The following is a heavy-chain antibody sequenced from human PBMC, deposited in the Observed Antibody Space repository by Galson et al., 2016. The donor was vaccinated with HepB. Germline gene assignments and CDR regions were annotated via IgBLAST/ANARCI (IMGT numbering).Heavy chain of an antibody. V-gene: IGHV4-59*01. Sequence: SETLSLTCSVSGVSMSSYFWSWVRQPPGKGLEWIGYIIYSGKTNYNPSLKSRVIMSLAKSKSQFSLKLTSVTPADTAVYYCVRDTGIPAWGQGTLVTVPS. CDR1: GVSMSSYF. CDR3: VRDTGIPA. J-gene: IGHJ5*02. CDR2: IIYSGKT. D-gene: IGHD1-14*01.